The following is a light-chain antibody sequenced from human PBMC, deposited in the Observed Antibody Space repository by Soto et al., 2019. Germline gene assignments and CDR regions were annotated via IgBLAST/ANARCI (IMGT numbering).Light chain of an antibody. CDR3: QQLKSHPRT. Sequence: DIQLTQSPSFLSASVGDRITITCRTSEDISSYLAWYQQKLGEAPKLLIYAASTLQSGVPLRFSGSGSGTEFTLTVSSLQPEDFATYYCQQLKSHPRTFGQGTKVQVK. V-gene: IGKV1-9*01. CDR2: AAS. CDR1: EDISSY. J-gene: IGKJ1*01.